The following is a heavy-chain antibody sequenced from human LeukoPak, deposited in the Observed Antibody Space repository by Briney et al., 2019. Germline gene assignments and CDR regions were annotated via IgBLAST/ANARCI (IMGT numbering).Heavy chain of an antibody. J-gene: IGHJ4*02. CDR2: INHSGST. V-gene: IGHV4-34*01. D-gene: IGHD2-2*01. Sequence: PSETLSLTCAVYGGSFSGYYWSWIRQPPGKWLEWIGEINHSGSTNYNPSLKGRVTISVGTSKNQFSLKLSSVTAADTAVYYCARTGPAAIVFDYWGQGTLVTVSS. CDR3: ARTGPAAIVFDY. CDR1: GGSFSGYY.